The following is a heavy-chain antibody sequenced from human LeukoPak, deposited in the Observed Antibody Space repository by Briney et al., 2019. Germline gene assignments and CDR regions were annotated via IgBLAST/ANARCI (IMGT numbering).Heavy chain of an antibody. CDR2: ISTSGTT. J-gene: IGHJ4*02. D-gene: IGHD1-26*01. CDR1: GGSVTTYY. Sequence: SETLSLTCTVSGGSVTTYYWSWIRQSAGKGLEWIGHISTSGTTTYNPSLKSRVTMSVDTSKNQFSLKLTSVTAADTAVYYCAREATVVGATIIWGQGTLITVSS. CDR3: AREATVVGATII. V-gene: IGHV4-4*07.